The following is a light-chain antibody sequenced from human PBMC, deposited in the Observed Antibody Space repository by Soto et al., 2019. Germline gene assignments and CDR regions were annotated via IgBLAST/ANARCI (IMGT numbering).Light chain of an antibody. CDR3: QQCYSTPLT. CDR2: TAS. J-gene: IGKJ4*01. CDR1: QSISRY. Sequence: IQMTQSPSSLSASVGDRVTITCRASQSISRYLNWYQQKPGRAPKLLISTASSLQSGVPSRFSGSGSGTDFTLTISSLQPEDFATYYCQQCYSTPLTFGVGAKVEI. V-gene: IGKV1-39*01.